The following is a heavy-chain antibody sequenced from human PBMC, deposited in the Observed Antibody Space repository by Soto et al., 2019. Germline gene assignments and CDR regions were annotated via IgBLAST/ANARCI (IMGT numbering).Heavy chain of an antibody. V-gene: IGHV4-31*03. CDR2: IYYSGST. J-gene: IGHJ6*02. CDR1: GGSISSGGYY. Sequence: SETLSLTCNVSGGSISSGGYYWSWIRQHPGKGLEWIGYIYYSGSTYYDPSLKSRVTISVDTSKNQFSLKLSSVTAADTAVYYCARSRERYYYYCGMDVWGQGTTVTVSS. CDR3: ARSRERYYYYCGMDV. D-gene: IGHD1-1*01.